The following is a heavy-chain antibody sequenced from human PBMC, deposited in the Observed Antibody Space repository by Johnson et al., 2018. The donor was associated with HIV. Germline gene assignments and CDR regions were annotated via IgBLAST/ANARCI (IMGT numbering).Heavy chain of an antibody. CDR1: GFTSSYYD. D-gene: IGHD4-11*01. V-gene: IGHV3-13*01. CDR2: IGITGDT. CDR3: ARDLGLPENAFDL. Sequence: MQLVESGGGLVQPGGSLRLSCAASGFTSSYYDMHWVRQGPGKGLQWVSGIGITGDTYYAGSVKGRFTISRDNSKNTLYLQMNSLRSGDTAVYYCARDLGLPENAFDLWGRGTMVTVS. J-gene: IGHJ3*01.